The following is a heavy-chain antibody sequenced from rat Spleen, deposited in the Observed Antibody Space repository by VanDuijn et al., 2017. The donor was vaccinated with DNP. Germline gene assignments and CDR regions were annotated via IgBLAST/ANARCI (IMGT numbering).Heavy chain of an antibody. D-gene: IGHD2-1*01. V-gene: IGHV5-17*01. CDR2: IIYDGSST. Sequence: EVLLVESDGGLVQPGRSLKFSCAASGFTFSDYAMAWVRQAPKKGLEWVATIIYDGSSTYYSDSVKGRFSISRDNAKSTLYLQMNSLRSEDTATYYCARRHTYGYFDYWGQGVMVTVSS. J-gene: IGHJ2*01. CDR3: ARRHTYGYFDY. CDR1: GFTFSDYA.